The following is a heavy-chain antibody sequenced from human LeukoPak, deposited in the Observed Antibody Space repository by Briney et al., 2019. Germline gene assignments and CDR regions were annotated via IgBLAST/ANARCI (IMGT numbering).Heavy chain of an antibody. V-gene: IGHV4-38-2*02. Sequence: KPSETLSLTCTVSGYSISGGYYWGWIRQPPGKGLEWIGTIFQSVSTYYIPSLKSRVTTSVDTSKNQFSLKLSSVTAADTAVYYCARNNSNGFDFWSQGTLVTVSS. CDR3: ARNNSNGFDF. CDR1: GYSISGGYY. CDR2: IFQSVST. D-gene: IGHD6-19*01. J-gene: IGHJ4*02.